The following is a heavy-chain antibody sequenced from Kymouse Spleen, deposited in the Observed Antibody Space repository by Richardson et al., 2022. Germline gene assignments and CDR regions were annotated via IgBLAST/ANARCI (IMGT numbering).Heavy chain of an antibody. Sequence: QVQLQESGPGLVKPSETLSLTCTVSGGSVSSGSYYWSWIRQPPGKGLEWIGYIYYSGSTNYNPSLKSRVTISVDTSKNQFSLKLSSVTAADTAVYYCARDQSSGWSYYYYYGMDVWGQGTTVTVSS. V-gene: IGHV4-61*01. CDR2: IYYSGST. CDR3: ARDQSSGWSYYYYYGMDV. D-gene: IGHD6-19*01. CDR1: GGSVSSGSYY. J-gene: IGHJ6*02.